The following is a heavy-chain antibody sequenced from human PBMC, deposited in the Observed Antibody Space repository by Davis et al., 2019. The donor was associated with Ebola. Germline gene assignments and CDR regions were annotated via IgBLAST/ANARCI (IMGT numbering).Heavy chain of an antibody. J-gene: IGHJ4*02. CDR3: ARGLGNFLADDY. Sequence: ASVKVSCKASGYTFTNYYMHWVRQAPGQGLEWMGMINPNDGRTIYAQKFQGRVTITADKSTSTAYMELSSLRSEDTAVYYCARGLGNFLADDYWGQGTLVTVSS. CDR2: INPNDGRT. D-gene: IGHD2/OR15-2a*01. V-gene: IGHV1-46*01. CDR1: GYTFTNYY.